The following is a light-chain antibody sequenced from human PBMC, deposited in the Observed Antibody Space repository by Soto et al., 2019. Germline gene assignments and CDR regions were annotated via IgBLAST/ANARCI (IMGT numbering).Light chain of an antibody. V-gene: IGLV2-8*01. CDR2: EVS. Sequence: QSALTQPPSASGSPGQSVAISCTGTSCDVGANNYVSWYQQHPGKAPKLIIYEVSKRPSGVPDRFSGSKSGNTASLTVSGLQAEDEADYYCTSYGGSRVFGGGTKLTVL. J-gene: IGLJ3*02. CDR1: SCDVGANNY. CDR3: TSYGGSRV.